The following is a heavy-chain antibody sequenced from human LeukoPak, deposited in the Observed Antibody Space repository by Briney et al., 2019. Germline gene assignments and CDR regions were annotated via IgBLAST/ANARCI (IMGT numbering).Heavy chain of an antibody. J-gene: IGHJ4*02. CDR3: ARVKRYNHAYGTDY. CDR1: GFTVSSNY. CDR2: IYSGGNT. D-gene: IGHD5-18*01. Sequence: PPGGSLRLSCAASGFTVSSNYMSWVRQAPGKGLEWVSVIYSGGNTYYADSVKGRFIISRDNSKNTLYLQMNSLRAEDTAVYYCARVKRYNHAYGTDYWGQGILVTVSS. V-gene: IGHV3-53*01.